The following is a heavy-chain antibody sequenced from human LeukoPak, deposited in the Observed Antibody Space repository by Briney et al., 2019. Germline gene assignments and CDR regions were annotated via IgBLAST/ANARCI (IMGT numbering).Heavy chain of an antibody. Sequence: ASVKVSCKASGYTFTGYYMHWVRQAPGQGLEWMGWINPNSGGTNYAQKFQGRVTMTRDTSISTAYMELSRLRSDDTAVYYCARGFFIGITGQTIGNWGQGTLVTVSS. V-gene: IGHV1-2*02. CDR3: ARGFFIGITGQTIGN. CDR1: GYTFTGYY. D-gene: IGHD1-14*01. J-gene: IGHJ4*02. CDR2: INPNSGGT.